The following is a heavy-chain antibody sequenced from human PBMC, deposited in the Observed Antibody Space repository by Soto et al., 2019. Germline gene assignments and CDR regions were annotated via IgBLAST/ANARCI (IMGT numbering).Heavy chain of an antibody. D-gene: IGHD3-10*01. V-gene: IGHV4-59*01. Sequence: SETLYLTCTVSGGSISSYYWSWIRQPPGKGLEWIGYIYYSGSTNYNPSLKSRVTISVDTSKNQFSLKLSSVTAADTAVYYCASSPIIYGSGSYDLYYFDYWGQGTLVTVSA. J-gene: IGHJ4*02. CDR3: ASSPIIYGSGSYDLYYFDY. CDR1: GGSISSYY. CDR2: IYYSGST.